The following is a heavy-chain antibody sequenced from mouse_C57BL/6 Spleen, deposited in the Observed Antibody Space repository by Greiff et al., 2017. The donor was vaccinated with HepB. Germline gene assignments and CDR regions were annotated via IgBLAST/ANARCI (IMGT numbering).Heavy chain of an antibody. CDR2: SNPSTGGT. D-gene: IGHD4-1*01. V-gene: IGHV1-42*01. CDR3: ARKGNWDVYCDY. Sequence: VQLQQSGPELVKPGASVKISCKASGYSFTGYYMNWVKQSPEKSLEWIGESNPSTGGTTYNQKFKAKATLTVDKSSSTAYMQLKSLTSEASAVYYCARKGNWDVYCDYWGQGTTLTVSS. J-gene: IGHJ2*01. CDR1: GYSFTGYY.